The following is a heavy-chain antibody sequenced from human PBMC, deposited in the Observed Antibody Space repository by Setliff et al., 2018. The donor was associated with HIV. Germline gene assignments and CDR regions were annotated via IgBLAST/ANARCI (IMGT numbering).Heavy chain of an antibody. Sequence: SETLSLTCAVYGGSFSGNYWTWIRQSPGKGLEWIGEINHSGSTNYKLSLKSRVTISVDASKNQFSLKLGPVTAADTAVYYCAREKTSEGGGFDAFDIWGQGTMGTVSS. CDR3: AREKTSEGGGFDAFDI. V-gene: IGHV4-34*01. D-gene: IGHD3-16*01. CDR1: GGSFSGNY. J-gene: IGHJ3*02. CDR2: INHSGST.